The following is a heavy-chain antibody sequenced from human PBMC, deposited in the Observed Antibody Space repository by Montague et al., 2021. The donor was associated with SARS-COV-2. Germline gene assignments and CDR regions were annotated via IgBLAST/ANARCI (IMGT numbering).Heavy chain of an antibody. Sequence: SLRLSCAASGFTFDDHGMTWVRQAPGKGLEWVSGINWNGGYKHYXXSLRGRFTISRDNAKNPLYLQMNSLRAEDAALYYCARVYASSSNFYFDLWGRGTLVAVSS. CDR2: INWNGGYK. D-gene: IGHD2-8*01. V-gene: IGHV3-20*04. J-gene: IGHJ2*01. CDR1: GFTFDDHG. CDR3: ARVYASSSNFYFDL.